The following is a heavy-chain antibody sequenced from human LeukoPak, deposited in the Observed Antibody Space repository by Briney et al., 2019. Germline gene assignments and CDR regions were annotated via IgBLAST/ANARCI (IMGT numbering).Heavy chain of an antibody. J-gene: IGHJ4*02. D-gene: IGHD4-17*01. V-gene: IGHV3-64*01. CDR1: GFTFSSYA. CDR2: ISSNGGST. Sequence: GGSLRLSCAASGFTFSSYAMHWVRQAPGKGLEYVSAISSNGGSTSYANSVKGRFTISRDNSKNTLYLQMGSPRAEDMAVYYCARSGYGDIHFDYWGQGTLVTVSS. CDR3: ARSGYGDIHFDY.